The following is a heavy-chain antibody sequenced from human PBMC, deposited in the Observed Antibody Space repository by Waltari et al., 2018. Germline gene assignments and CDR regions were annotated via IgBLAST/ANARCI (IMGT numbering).Heavy chain of an antibody. CDR3: ARYTRGGAPFMDV. CDR2: IKPNSGGT. J-gene: IGHJ6*02. Sequence: QVQLVQSGAEVKKPGASVKVSYKASGYTFTGYYMHWVRQAPGQGLEWMGRIKPNSGGTNYAQKCQGRVTMTRDTSISTAYMELSRLRSDDTAVYYCARYTRGGAPFMDVWGQGTTVTVSS. CDR1: GYTFTGYY. V-gene: IGHV1-2*06. D-gene: IGHD1-26*01.